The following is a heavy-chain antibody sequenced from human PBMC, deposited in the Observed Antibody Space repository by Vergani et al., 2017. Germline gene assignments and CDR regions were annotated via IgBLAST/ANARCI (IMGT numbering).Heavy chain of an antibody. J-gene: IGHJ4*02. V-gene: IGHV3-21*01. Sequence: EVQLVESGGGLVKPGESPRLSCVASGFTFGSYSMIWVRQAPGKGLEWVSSISSGSSYIYYADSVKGRFTISRDNAKNSLYLQMNSLRAEDTAVYYCARDLTRYSTACRRYFDYWGQGTLVTVSS. CDR3: ARDLTRYSTACRRYFDY. CDR1: GFTFGSYS. CDR2: ISSGSSYI. D-gene: IGHD5-12*01.